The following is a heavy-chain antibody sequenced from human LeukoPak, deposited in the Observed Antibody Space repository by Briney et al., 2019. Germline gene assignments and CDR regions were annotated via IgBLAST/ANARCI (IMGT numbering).Heavy chain of an antibody. CDR2: IIPILGIA. V-gene: IGHV1-69*04. CDR1: GGTFSSYA. D-gene: IGHD1-26*01. Sequence: SVKVSCKASGGTFSSYAISWVRQAPGQGLEWMGRIIPILGIANYAQKFQGRVTITADKSTRTAYMELSSLRSEDTAVYYCARGVSGSSAIGYWGQGTLVTVSS. J-gene: IGHJ4*02. CDR3: ARGVSGSSAIGY.